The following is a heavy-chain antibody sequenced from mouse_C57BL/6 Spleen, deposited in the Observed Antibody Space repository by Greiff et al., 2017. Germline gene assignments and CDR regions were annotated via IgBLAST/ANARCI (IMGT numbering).Heavy chain of an antibody. J-gene: IGHJ4*01. CDR1: GFTFSDYY. V-gene: IGHV5-16*01. CDR3: ARGCFWDGPVGYAMDY. Sequence: EVQVVESEGGLVQPGSSMKLSCTASGFTFSDYYMSWVRPVPEKGLEWVANINYDGNSTYYLDSFHGRFIISRDNAKNILYLQMSSLKSEDTATYDCARGCFWDGPVGYAMDYWGQGTSVTVSS. D-gene: IGHD4-1*01. CDR2: INYDGNST.